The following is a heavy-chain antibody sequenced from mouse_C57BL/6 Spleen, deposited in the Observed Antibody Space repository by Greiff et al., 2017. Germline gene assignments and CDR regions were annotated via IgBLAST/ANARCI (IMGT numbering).Heavy chain of an antibody. CDR1: GYTFTSYW. V-gene: IGHV1-53*01. CDR3: APGKEYDYGSFDY. J-gene: IGHJ2*01. CDR2: INPSNGGT. Sequence: QVQLKQPGTELVKPGASVKLSCKASGYTFTSYWMHWVKQRPGQGLEWIGNINPSNGGTNYNEKFKSKATLTVDKSSSTAYMQLSSLTSEDSAVYYCAPGKEYDYGSFDYWGQGTTLTVSS. D-gene: IGHD2-4*01.